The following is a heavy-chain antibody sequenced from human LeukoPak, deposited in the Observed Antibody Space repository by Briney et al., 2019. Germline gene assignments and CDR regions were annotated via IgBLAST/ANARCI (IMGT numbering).Heavy chain of an antibody. CDR1: GFTFTSSA. D-gene: IGHD3-3*01. CDR3: ARGRKEFTILNYYYYMDV. Sequence: SVKVSCKASGFTFTSSAMQWVRQARGQRLEWIGWIVVGSGNTNYAQKFQERVTITRDMSTSTAYMELSSPRSEDTAVYYCARGRKEFTILNYYYYMDVWGKGTTVTISS. J-gene: IGHJ6*03. V-gene: IGHV1-58*02. CDR2: IVVGSGNT.